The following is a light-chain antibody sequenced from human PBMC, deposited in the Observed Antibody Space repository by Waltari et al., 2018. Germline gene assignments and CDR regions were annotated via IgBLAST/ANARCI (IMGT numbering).Light chain of an antibody. CDR3: QHYVRLPVT. V-gene: IGKV3-20*01. Sequence: EIVLTPSPGTLSLSPGERVILHCRVSQSVSRALAWYQQNPGQAPRLLIYGASNRATGIPDRFSGSGSGTDVILTIRRHEAEDFAVYYGQHYVRLPVTFGQGTKVEIK. J-gene: IGKJ1*01. CDR1: QSVSRA. CDR2: GAS.